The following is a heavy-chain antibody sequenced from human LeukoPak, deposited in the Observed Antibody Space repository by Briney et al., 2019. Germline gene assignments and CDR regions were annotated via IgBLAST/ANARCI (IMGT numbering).Heavy chain of an antibody. CDR1: GFTFSSYA. CDR3: AKVGRDVAAAGPYYFDY. V-gene: IGHV3-23*01. Sequence: GGSLRLSCAASGFTFSSYALSWVRQAPGKGLEWVSRISESGVITYYADSVKGRFTISRDNSKNTLYLQMNSLRAEDTAVYYCAKVGRDVAAAGPYYFDYWGQGTLGTVSS. D-gene: IGHD6-13*01. CDR2: ISESGVIT. J-gene: IGHJ4*02.